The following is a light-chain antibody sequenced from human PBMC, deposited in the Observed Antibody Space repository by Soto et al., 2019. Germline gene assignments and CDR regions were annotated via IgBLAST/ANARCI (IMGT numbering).Light chain of an antibody. J-gene: IGKJ5*01. V-gene: IGKV1-39*01. Sequence: DIQMTQAPSSLSASVGDRVTLTCRSSESISTYLNWYQQKPGKAPKLLIFDVSTLQSGVPSRVSGSGSGTNFTLTISSLQPEDFATYYCQQTYSTITCGQGPRRAI. CDR3: QQTYSTIT. CDR1: ESISTY. CDR2: DVS.